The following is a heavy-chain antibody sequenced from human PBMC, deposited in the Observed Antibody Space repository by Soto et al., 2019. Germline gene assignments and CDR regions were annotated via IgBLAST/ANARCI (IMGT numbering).Heavy chain of an antibody. CDR2: ISWDGSTT. V-gene: IGHV3-43*01. D-gene: IGHD5-12*01. Sequence: EVQLVESGGGVVQPGGSLRLSCAASGFTFDDHTMHWVRQAPGKGLEWVSLISWDGSTTYYTDSVEGRFTISRDNSKNSLYLPMNSLRTEDTALYYCAKDFSGYERGIYFFFGVDVWGQGTTVIVSS. CDR1: GFTFDDHT. CDR3: AKDFSGYERGIYFFFGVDV. J-gene: IGHJ6*02.